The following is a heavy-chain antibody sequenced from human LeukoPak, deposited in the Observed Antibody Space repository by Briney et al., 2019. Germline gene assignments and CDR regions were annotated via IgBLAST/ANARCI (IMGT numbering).Heavy chain of an antibody. Sequence: PGGSLRLSCAASGFTFSNAWMSWVRQAPGKGLEWVGRIKSKTAGGTTDYAAPVKGRFTISRDDSQNTLYLQMNSLQTEDTAVYYCARGYEGDSSDWFRFRYFDLWGRGTLVTVSS. J-gene: IGHJ2*01. V-gene: IGHV3-15*01. CDR2: IKSKTAGGTT. D-gene: IGHD6-19*01. CDR1: GFTFSNAW. CDR3: ARGYEGDSSDWFRFRYFDL.